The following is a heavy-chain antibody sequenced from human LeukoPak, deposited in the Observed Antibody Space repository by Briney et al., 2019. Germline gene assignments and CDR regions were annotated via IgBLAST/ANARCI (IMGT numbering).Heavy chain of an antibody. CDR1: GFTVSTNY. Sequence: GGSLRLSCAASGFTVSTNYMSWVRQAPGKGLEWVSVIYSSGNTYYADSVKGRFTISRDNSKNTLYLQMSSLRAEDTAVYYCVNPYDSSGSTSHYWGQGTLVTVSS. V-gene: IGHV3-66*01. CDR2: IYSSGNT. CDR3: VNPYDSSGSTSHY. J-gene: IGHJ4*02. D-gene: IGHD3-22*01.